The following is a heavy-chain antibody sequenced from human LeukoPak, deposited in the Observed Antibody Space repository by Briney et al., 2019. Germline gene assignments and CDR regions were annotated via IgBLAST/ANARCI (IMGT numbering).Heavy chain of an antibody. J-gene: IGHJ4*02. CDR1: GYTFTGYY. Sequence: ASVKVSCKASGYTFTGYYMHWVRQAPGQGLEWMGWINPNSGDTNYAQKFQGRVTMTRDTFISTAYMELSRLRSDDTAVYYCAREPGYPGMAVAGTIPFFDYWGQGTLVTVSS. D-gene: IGHD6-19*01. V-gene: IGHV1-2*02. CDR2: INPNSGDT. CDR3: AREPGYPGMAVAGTIPFFDY.